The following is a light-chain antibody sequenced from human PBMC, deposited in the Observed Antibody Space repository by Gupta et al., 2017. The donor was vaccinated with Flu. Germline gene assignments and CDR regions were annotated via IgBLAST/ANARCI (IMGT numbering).Light chain of an antibody. J-gene: IGKJ5*01. CDR2: DAS. CDR3: QDRTYWPTID. CDR1: QSVSSH. V-gene: IGKV3-11*01. Sequence: VLTQSPTTLSASPGDRVTLSCRASQSVSSHLAWYQQKVGQAPRLLSYDASNRATGIPGRFSGGGTGTDFNLTISNLEPDDFALYYGQDRTYWPTIDFGQGTRLEIE.